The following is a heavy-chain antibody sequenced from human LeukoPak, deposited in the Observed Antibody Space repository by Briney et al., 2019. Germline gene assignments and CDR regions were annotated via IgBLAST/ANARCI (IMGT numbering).Heavy chain of an antibody. J-gene: IGHJ3*02. Sequence: PSETLSLTCTVSGGSISSSSYYWGWIRQPPGKGLEWIGSIYYSGSTYYNPSLKSRVTISIDTSKTQFSLKLSSVTAADTAVYYCAREHPVAGTWDAFDIWGQGTMVTVSS. CDR1: GGSISSSSYY. D-gene: IGHD6-19*01. CDR3: AREHPVAGTWDAFDI. CDR2: IYYSGST. V-gene: IGHV4-39*07.